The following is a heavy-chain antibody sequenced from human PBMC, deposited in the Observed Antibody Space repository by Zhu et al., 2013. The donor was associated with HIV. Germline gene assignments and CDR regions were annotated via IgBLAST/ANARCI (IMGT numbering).Heavy chain of an antibody. V-gene: IGHV1-18*01. Sequence: QVHLVQSGAELKQPGASVKVSCRASGYVFTSFGISWLRQAPGQRLQWMGWISAYNGNTNYAQKLQGRVTMTTDTSTSTAYMELRSLRSDDTAVYYCARGDFWSGYYLGDYWGQGTLVTVSS. CDR1: GYVFTSFG. J-gene: IGHJ4*02. D-gene: IGHD3-3*01. CDR3: ARGDFWSGYYLGDY. CDR2: ISAYNGNT.